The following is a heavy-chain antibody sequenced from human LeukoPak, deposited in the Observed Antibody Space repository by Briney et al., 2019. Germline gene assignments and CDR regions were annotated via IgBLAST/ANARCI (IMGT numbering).Heavy chain of an antibody. V-gene: IGHV4-59*01. Sequence: SETPSLTCTDSGDSISSYYWSWIRQPPGKGLEWIGFIYYSGSTNYNPSLKSRVTISVDTSNNQFSLKLTSVTAAGTAVYYYARGACINGSFYGWFDPWGQGTLVTVSS. J-gene: IGHJ5*02. D-gene: IGHD2-15*01. CDR3: ARGACINGSFYGWFDP. CDR2: IYYSGST. CDR1: GDSISSYY.